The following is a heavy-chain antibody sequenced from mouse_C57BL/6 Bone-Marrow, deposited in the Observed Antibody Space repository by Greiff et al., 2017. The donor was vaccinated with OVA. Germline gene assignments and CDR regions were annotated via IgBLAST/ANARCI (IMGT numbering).Heavy chain of an antibody. J-gene: IGHJ1*03. Sequence: QVQLQQPGAELVKPGSSVKLSCKASGYTFTSYWMHWVKQRPGQGLEWIGMIHPNSGSTNYNDKFKSKATLTVDKSSSTAYMQLSSLTSEDSAVYYSARSITAVVAADWYFDVWDTGRAVMVSA. V-gene: IGHV1-64*01. CDR2: IHPNSGST. CDR3: ARSITAVVAADWYFDV. CDR1: GYTFTSYW. D-gene: IGHD1-1*01.